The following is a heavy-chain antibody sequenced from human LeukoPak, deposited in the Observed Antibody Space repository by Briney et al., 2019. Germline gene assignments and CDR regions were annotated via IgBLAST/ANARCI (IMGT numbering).Heavy chain of an antibody. CDR3: ARGGARSFAP. V-gene: IGHV1-8*01. Sequence: ASVKVSCRTSGYTFTAYEIHWVRQATGQGLEWMGRMNPNSGNTGYEQKFQGRVTMTRDTSMTTAYMELSSLRFEDTATYYCARGGARSFAPWGQGTLVTVSS. CDR2: MNPNSGNT. D-gene: IGHD1-26*01. CDR1: GYTFTAYE. J-gene: IGHJ5*02.